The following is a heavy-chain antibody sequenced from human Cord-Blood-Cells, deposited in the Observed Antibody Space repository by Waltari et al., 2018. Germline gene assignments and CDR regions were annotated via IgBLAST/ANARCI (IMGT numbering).Heavy chain of an antibody. J-gene: IGHJ3*02. CDR2: IYTSGST. D-gene: IGHD2-8*02. Sequence: QVQLQESGPGLVKPSETLSLTCTVSGGSISRYYWSWIRQPAGKGLEWLGRIYTSGSTNYNPSRKSRVTMSVDTSKNQFSLKLSSVTAADTAVYYCARDPTWSDAFDIWGQGTMVTVSS. CDR1: GGSISRYY. V-gene: IGHV4-4*07. CDR3: ARDPTWSDAFDI.